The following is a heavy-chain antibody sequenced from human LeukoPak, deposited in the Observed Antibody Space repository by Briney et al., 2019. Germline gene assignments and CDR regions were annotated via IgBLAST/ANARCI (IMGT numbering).Heavy chain of an antibody. CDR1: GYTFTNYG. V-gene: IGHV1-18*01. Sequence: ASTKVSCKASGYTFTNYGISWLRQPPGQGLEWMAWISVYNGNTNYAQKLQGRVTMTTDTSTSTAYMELRSLRSDDTAVYYCARAQYYYDSSDDDAFDIWGQGTMVTVSS. D-gene: IGHD3-22*01. CDR2: ISVYNGNT. J-gene: IGHJ3*02. CDR3: ARAQYYYDSSDDDAFDI.